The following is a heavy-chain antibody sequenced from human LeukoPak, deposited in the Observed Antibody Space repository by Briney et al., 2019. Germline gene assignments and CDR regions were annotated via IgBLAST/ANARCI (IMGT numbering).Heavy chain of an antibody. J-gene: IGHJ5*02. CDR3: ARDPGYDFWSGQKGWFDP. Sequence: PSETLSLTCAVYGGSFSGYYWSWIRQPPGKGLEWIGEINHSGSTNYNPSLKSRVTISVDTSKNQFSLKLSSVTAADTAMYYCARDPGYDFWSGQKGWFDPWGQGTLVTVSS. D-gene: IGHD3-3*01. CDR1: GGSFSGYY. CDR2: INHSGST. V-gene: IGHV4-34*01.